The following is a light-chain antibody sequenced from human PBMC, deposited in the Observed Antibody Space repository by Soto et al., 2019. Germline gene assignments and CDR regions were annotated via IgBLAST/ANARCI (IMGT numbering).Light chain of an antibody. J-gene: IGKJ4*01. CDR1: QSPGTW. V-gene: IGKV1-5*01. Sequence: DIQMTQSASTLSASVGDRVIITCRASQSPGTWMAWYQQKPGTAPVLLIYDVSKLESGVPSRFSGRASGTEFTLTITSLQPDDFATYYCQQYFSYPLTFGGGTKVEIK. CDR2: DVS. CDR3: QQYFSYPLT.